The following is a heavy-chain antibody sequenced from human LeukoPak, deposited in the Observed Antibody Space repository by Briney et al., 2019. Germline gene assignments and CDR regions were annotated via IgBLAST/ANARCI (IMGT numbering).Heavy chain of an antibody. D-gene: IGHD3-9*01. CDR2: MNPNSGDT. J-gene: IGHJ6*02. CDR3: ERGLLRHFAWLPHQGSYSYGMDV. CDR1: GYTFTSYD. V-gene: IGHV1-8*01. Sequence: ASVTVSCKSSGYTFTSYDINWVRPATGQGLKWMGWMNPNSGDTGYAQKFQGRVTMTRHTSISTAYMEVRSLRSEDPAVYYCERGLLRHFAWLPHQGSYSYGMDVWGQGATVTVSS.